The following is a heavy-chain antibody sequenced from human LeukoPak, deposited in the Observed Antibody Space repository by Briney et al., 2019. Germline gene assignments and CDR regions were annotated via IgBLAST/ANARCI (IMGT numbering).Heavy chain of an antibody. CDR2: IYYSGST. CDR3: ASDLGFLEWHENDY. J-gene: IGHJ4*02. V-gene: IGHV4-59*01. D-gene: IGHD3-3*01. CDR1: GGSISSYY. Sequence: SETLSLTCTVSGGSISSYYWSWIWQPPGKGLEWIGYIYYSGSTNYNPSLKSRVTISVDTSKNQFSLKLSSVTAADTAVYYCASDLGFLEWHENDYWSQGTLVTVSS.